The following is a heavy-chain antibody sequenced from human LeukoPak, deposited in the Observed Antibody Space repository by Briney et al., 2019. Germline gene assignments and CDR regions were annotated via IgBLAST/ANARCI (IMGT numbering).Heavy chain of an antibody. V-gene: IGHV3-33*01. Sequence: GGSLRLSCAASGFTFSSYGMHWVRQAPGKGLEWVALIWYDGNNKYYADPVKGRFTISRDNSKNTLYLQLNSLRAEDTAVYYCARQHCSGGDCYFFDWGQGTLVTASS. D-gene: IGHD2-15*01. CDR2: IWYDGNNK. J-gene: IGHJ4*02. CDR1: GFTFSSYG. CDR3: ARQHCSGGDCYFFD.